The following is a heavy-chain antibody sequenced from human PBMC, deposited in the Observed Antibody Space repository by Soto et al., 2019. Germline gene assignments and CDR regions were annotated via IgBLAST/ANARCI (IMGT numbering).Heavy chain of an antibody. V-gene: IGHV4-34*01. CDR3: ARSGIAARPDRRYNWFDP. CDR2: INHSGST. D-gene: IGHD6-6*01. J-gene: IGHJ5*02. CDR1: GGSFSGYY. Sequence: PSETLSLTCAVYGGSFSGYYLSWIRQPPGKGLEWIGEINHSGSTNYNPSLKSRVTISVDTSKNQFSLKLSSVTAADTAVYYCARSGIAARPDRRYNWFDPWGQGTLVTVSS.